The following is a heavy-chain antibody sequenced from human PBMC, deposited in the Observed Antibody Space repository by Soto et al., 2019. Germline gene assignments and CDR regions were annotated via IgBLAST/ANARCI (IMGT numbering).Heavy chain of an antibody. CDR1: GGSFSGYY. D-gene: IGHD6-19*01. Sequence: SETLSLTCAVYGGSFSGYYWSWIRQPPGKGLEWIGEINHSGSTNYNPSLKSRVTISVDTSKNQFSLKLSSVTAADTAVYYCARVPSVRDSSGRPGFYYYGMDVWGHGTTVTVSS. J-gene: IGHJ6*02. CDR2: INHSGST. V-gene: IGHV4-34*01. CDR3: ARVPSVRDSSGRPGFYYYGMDV.